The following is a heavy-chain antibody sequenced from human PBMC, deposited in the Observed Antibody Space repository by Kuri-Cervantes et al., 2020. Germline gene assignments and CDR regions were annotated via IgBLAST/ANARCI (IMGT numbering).Heavy chain of an antibody. V-gene: IGHV4-4*07. D-gene: IGHD3-10*01. CDR3: ARRYLGEYYMDV. J-gene: IGHJ6*03. Sequence: SETLSLTCTVSGGSISSHYWSWIRQPAGKGLEWIGRIYTSGSTDYNPSLKSRVVISVDKSKNQFSLKLSFVTAADTAVYYCARRYLGEYYMDVWGKGTTVTVSS. CDR1: GGSISSHY. CDR2: IYTSGST.